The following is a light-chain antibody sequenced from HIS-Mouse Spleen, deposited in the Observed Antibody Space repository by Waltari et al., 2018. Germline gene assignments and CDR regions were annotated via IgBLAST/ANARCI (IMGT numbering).Light chain of an antibody. Sequence: QSALTQPASVSGSPGQSITISCTGTSSDVGGYNYVSWYQQHPGKAPKLMIYEVSNRPSGVSKLFSGSKSGNTASLTISGLQAEDEADYYCSSYTSSSTWVVGGGTKLTVL. CDR3: SSYTSSSTWV. CDR2: EVS. V-gene: IGLV2-14*01. J-gene: IGLJ3*02. CDR1: SSDVGGYNY.